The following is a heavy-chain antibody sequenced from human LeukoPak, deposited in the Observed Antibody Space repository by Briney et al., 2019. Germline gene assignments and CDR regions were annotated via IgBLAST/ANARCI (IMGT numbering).Heavy chain of an antibody. Sequence: QSGGSLRLACAASGFTFSSYEMNWVRQAPGKGLEWVSYISCSCSTIYYADPVKSRFTISRDNDENSLYVQVNSLRAEDTVVYYCASSGYDVFDHWGQGTLVTVSS. D-gene: IGHD5-12*01. J-gene: IGHJ4*02. V-gene: IGHV3-48*03. CDR2: ISCSCSTI. CDR1: GFTFSSYE. CDR3: ASSGYDVFDH.